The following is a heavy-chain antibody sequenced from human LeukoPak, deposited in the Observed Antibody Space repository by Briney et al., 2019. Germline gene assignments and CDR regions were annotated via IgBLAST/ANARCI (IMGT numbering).Heavy chain of an antibody. CDR1: GFTFDDYA. D-gene: IGHD6-6*01. Sequence: GGSLRLSCAASGFTFDDYAMHWVRQAPGKGLEWVSGISWNSGSIGYADSVKGRFTISRDNAKNSLYLQVNSLRAEDTALYYCATYSSSSGHYYYGMDVWGQGTTVTVSS. CDR3: ATYSSSSGHYYYGMDV. V-gene: IGHV3-9*01. J-gene: IGHJ6*02. CDR2: ISWNSGSI.